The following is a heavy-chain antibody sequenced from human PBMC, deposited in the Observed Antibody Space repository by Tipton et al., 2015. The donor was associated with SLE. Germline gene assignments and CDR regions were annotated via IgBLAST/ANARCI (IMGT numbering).Heavy chain of an antibody. J-gene: IGHJ4*02. CDR1: GYTFTNYG. V-gene: IGHV1-18*01. CDR2: ISAYSGIT. D-gene: IGHD6-19*01. CDR3: ARVDSSGWYSVDY. Sequence: QLVQSGAEVKKPGASVRVSCKSSGYTFTNYGISWVRQAPGQGLEWMGWISAYSGITNYAQKLQGRITMTTDTSTTTAYMDLMSLRSDDTAVYYCARVDSSGWYSVDYWGQGTLVTVSS.